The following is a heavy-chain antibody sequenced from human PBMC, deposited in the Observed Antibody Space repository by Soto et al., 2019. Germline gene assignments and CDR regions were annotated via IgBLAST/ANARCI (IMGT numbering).Heavy chain of an antibody. J-gene: IGHJ3*02. V-gene: IGHV4-4*02. D-gene: IGHD4-17*01. CDR1: GGSISSSNW. CDR3: AREMWTVTPPGAFDI. CDR2: IYHSGST. Sequence: QVQLQESGPGLVKPSGTLSLTCAVSGGSISSSNWWSWVRQPPGKGLEWIGEIYHSGSTNYNPSLKSPVTISVDQSKNQCSLKLSSVIAADTAVYYCAREMWTVTPPGAFDIWGQGTMVTVSS.